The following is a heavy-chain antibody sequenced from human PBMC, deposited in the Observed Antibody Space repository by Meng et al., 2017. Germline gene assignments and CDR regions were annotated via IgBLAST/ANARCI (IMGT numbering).Heavy chain of an antibody. J-gene: IGHJ4*02. V-gene: IGHV4-34*01. D-gene: IGHD6-19*01. CDR1: GGSFSGYY. CDR3: ARGSLDSSGWYIDY. CDR2: INHSGST. Sequence: SETLSLTCAVYGGSFSGYYWSWIRQPPGKGLEWIGEINHSGSTNYNPSLKSQVTISVDTSRNQFPLKLSSVTAADTAVYYCARGSLDSSGWYIDYWGQGTMVTVSS.